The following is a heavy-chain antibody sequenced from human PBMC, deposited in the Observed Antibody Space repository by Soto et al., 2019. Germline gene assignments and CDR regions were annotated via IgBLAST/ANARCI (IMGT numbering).Heavy chain of an antibody. J-gene: IGHJ6*02. D-gene: IGHD1-26*01. CDR2: ISAYNGNT. CDR1: GYTFTSYG. Sequence: ASVKVSCKASGYTFTSYGISWVRQAPGQGLEWMGWISAYNGNTNYAQKLQGRVTMTTDTSTSTAYMELRSLRPDDTAVYYCARDLQGWELGYYYYGMDVWGQGTTVTVSS. V-gene: IGHV1-18*01. CDR3: ARDLQGWELGYYYYGMDV.